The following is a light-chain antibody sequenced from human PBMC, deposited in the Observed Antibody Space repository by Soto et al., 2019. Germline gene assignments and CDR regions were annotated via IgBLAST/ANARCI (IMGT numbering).Light chain of an antibody. CDR1: SSDVGSYNL. Sequence: QSVLTQPASVSGSPGQSITISCTGTSSDVGSYNLVSWYQQHPGKAPKFVIYGVTKRPSGVSNRFSGSKSGNTASLTISGLQAEDEADYYCCSYAGSNTYVFGTGTKLTVL. J-gene: IGLJ1*01. CDR2: GVT. CDR3: CSYAGSNTYV. V-gene: IGLV2-23*02.